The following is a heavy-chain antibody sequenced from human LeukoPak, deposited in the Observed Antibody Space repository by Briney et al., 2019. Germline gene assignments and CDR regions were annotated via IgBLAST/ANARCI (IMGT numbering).Heavy chain of an antibody. D-gene: IGHD3-22*01. CDR3: ARSLDSRGYYYYGMDV. V-gene: IGHV3-33*01. CDR2: IWYDGSNK. Sequence: PSGSLRLSCAASGFTFSSYGMNWVRQAAGKGLEWVAVIWYDGSNKYYADSVKGRFTISKDNSKNTLYLQMNSLRADDTAVYYCARSLDSRGYYYYGMDVWRQGTTVTVSS. CDR1: GFTFSSYG. J-gene: IGHJ6*02.